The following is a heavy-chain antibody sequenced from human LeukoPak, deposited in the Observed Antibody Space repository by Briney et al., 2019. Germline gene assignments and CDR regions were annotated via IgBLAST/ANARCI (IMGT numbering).Heavy chain of an antibody. V-gene: IGHV3-48*01. D-gene: IGHD2-21*02. J-gene: IGHJ4*02. CDR1: GFTFSTYS. CDR2: ISSSSSTI. CDR3: AREVVTASDY. Sequence: GGSLRLSCAASGFTFSTYSMNWVRRAPGKGLEWISYISSSSSTIYYADSVKGRFTISRDNAKNSLYLQMNSLRAEDTAVYYCAREVVTASDYWGQGTLVTVSS.